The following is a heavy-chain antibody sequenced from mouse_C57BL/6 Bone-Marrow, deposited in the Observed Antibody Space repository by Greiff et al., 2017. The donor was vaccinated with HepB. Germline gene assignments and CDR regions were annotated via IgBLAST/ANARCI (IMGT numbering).Heavy chain of an antibody. Sequence: EVKLVESGGGLVKPGGSLKLSCAASGFTFSDYGMHWVRQAPEKGLEWVAYISSGSSTIYYADTVKGRFTISRDNAKNTLFLQMTSLRSEDTAMYYCAMPRYAYYFDYWGQGTTVTVSS. D-gene: IGHD2-14*01. CDR2: ISSGSSTI. J-gene: IGHJ2*01. CDR3: AMPRYAYYFDY. CDR1: GFTFSDYG. V-gene: IGHV5-17*01.